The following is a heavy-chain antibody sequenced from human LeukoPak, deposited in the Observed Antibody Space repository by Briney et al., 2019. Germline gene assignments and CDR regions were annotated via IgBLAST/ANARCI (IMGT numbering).Heavy chain of an antibody. CDR2: IYSGGST. D-gene: IGHD5-12*01. CDR1: GFTVSSNY. V-gene: IGHV3-66*01. J-gene: IGHJ4*02. Sequence: GGSLRLACAASGFTVSSNYMSWVRQAPGKGLEWVSVIYSGGSTYYADSVKGRFTISRDNSKNTLYLQMNSLRAEDTAVYYCASIKYSGYGGDYWGQGTLVTVSS. CDR3: ASIKYSGYGGDY.